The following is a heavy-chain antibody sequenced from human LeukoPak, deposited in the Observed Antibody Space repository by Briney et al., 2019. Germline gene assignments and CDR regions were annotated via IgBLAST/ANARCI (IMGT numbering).Heavy chain of an antibody. Sequence: SETLSLTCTVSGGSISSGGYYWSWIRQPPGKGLEWIGYIYYSGSTNYNPSLKSRVTLSVDTSKNQFSLKLSSVTAADTAFYYCARREVRGSRFEYWGQGILVTVSS. J-gene: IGHJ4*02. CDR1: GGSISSGGYY. D-gene: IGHD3-10*01. CDR2: IYYSGST. V-gene: IGHV4-61*08. CDR3: ARREVRGSRFEY.